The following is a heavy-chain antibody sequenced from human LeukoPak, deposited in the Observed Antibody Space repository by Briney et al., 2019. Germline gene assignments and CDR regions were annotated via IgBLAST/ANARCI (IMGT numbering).Heavy chain of an antibody. CDR3: ARGGYYGSGNDFRFDP. J-gene: IGHJ5*02. CDR2: IYYSGST. Sequence: TTSETLSLTCTVSGGSISSYYWSWIRQPPGKGLEWIGYIYYSGSTNYNPSLKSRVTISVDTSKNQFSLKLTSVTAADTAVYFCARGGYYGSGNDFRFDPWGQGTLVTVSS. D-gene: IGHD3-10*01. V-gene: IGHV4-59*01. CDR1: GGSISSYY.